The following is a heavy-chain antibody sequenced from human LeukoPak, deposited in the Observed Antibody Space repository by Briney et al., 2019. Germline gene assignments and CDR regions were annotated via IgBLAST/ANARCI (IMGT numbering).Heavy chain of an antibody. V-gene: IGHV3-23*01. D-gene: IGHD3-16*02. CDR3: AKGPQTYDYIWGSYRPYYYMDV. Sequence: PGGSLRLSCAASGFTFSSYSMNWVRQAPGKGLEWVSAISGSGGSTYYADSVKGRFTISRDNSKNTLYLQMNSLRAEDTAVYYCAKGPQTYDYIWGSYRPYYYMDVWGKGTTVTVSS. CDR2: ISGSGGST. CDR1: GFTFSSYS. J-gene: IGHJ6*03.